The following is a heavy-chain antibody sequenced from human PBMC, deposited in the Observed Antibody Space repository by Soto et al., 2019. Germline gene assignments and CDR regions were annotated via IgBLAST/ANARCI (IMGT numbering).Heavy chain of an antibody. D-gene: IGHD4-4*01. V-gene: IGHV3-30-3*01. CDR3: ARPLWRDDYNWGYFDL. J-gene: IGHJ2*01. Sequence: QVQLVESGGGVVQPGRSLRLSCAASGFTFSSYAMHWVRQAPGKGLEWVAVISYDRSNIYYADSVKGRFTISRDNSKNTLYLQMNSLRAEDTAVYYCARPLWRDDYNWGYFDLWGRGTLVTVSS. CDR2: ISYDRSNI. CDR1: GFTFSSYA.